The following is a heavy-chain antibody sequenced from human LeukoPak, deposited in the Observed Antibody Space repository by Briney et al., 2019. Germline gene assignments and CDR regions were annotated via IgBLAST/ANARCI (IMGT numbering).Heavy chain of an antibody. V-gene: IGHV1-2*02. CDR3: ARDPRGTTAIFDY. J-gene: IGHJ4*02. CDR1: GYTFTGYY. CDR2: INPNSGGT. D-gene: IGHD4-17*01. Sequence: EASVKVSCKASGYTFTGYYMHWVRQAPGQGLEWMGWINPNSGGTNYAQKFQGRVTMTRDTSISTAYMELSRLRSDDTAVYYCARDPRGTTAIFDYWGQGTLVTVSS.